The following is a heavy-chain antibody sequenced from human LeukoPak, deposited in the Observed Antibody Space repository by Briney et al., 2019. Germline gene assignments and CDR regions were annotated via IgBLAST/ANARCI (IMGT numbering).Heavy chain of an antibody. J-gene: IGHJ6*03. CDR3: ARDGSGSYYHKKRPNYYMDV. D-gene: IGHD3-10*01. Sequence: RVASVKVSCEASGYTFTSYDINWVRQATGQGLEWMGIINPSGGSTSYAQKFQGRVTMTRDTSTSTVYMELSSLRSEDTAVYYCARDGSGSYYHKKRPNYYMDVWGKGTTVTISS. V-gene: IGHV1-46*01. CDR1: GYTFTSYD. CDR2: INPSGGST.